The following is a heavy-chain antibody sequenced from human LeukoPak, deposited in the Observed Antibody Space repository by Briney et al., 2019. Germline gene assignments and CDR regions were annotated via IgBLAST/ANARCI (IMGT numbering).Heavy chain of an antibody. CDR2: VYNRGST. V-gene: IGHV4-4*08. CDR1: SGSISTYY. J-gene: IGHJ5*01. D-gene: IGHD4-23*01. CDR3: ARTPAVVMYNWFDS. Sequence: SETLSLTCTVSSGSISTYYWSWIRQSPGKGLEWIGYVYNRGSTNYNPSLESRVTISIDMSKDQFSLKLSSVTAADSAVYYCARTPAVVMYNWFDSWGQGTLVTVSS.